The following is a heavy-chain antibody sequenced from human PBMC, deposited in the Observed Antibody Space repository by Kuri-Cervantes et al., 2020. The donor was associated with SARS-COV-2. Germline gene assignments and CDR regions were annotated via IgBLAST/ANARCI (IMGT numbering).Heavy chain of an antibody. D-gene: IGHD3/OR15-3a*01. CDR1: GFNFDDYA. J-gene: IGHJ3*02. CDR3: AKDRDWLRTGVVGGAFDI. CDR2: ISWNGGSI. Sequence: GGSLRLSCAASGFNFDDYAMHWVRQAPGKGLEWVSGISWNGGSIGYADSVKGRFTISRDNTKNSLHLQMSSLRAEDTALYYCAKDRDWLRTGVVGGAFDIWGQGTMVTVSS. V-gene: IGHV3-9*01.